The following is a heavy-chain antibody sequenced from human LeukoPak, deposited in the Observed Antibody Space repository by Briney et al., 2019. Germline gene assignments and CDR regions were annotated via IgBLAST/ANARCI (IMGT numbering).Heavy chain of an antibody. CDR3: ARVDYDVLTGYQNYFQY. J-gene: IGHJ4*02. CDR1: GFTFSTYT. Sequence: GGSLRLSCAASGFTFSTYTMTWVRQAPGKGLEWVSSISSTSAYINYADSVQGRFTISRDNDKNSMYLQMNSLRAEDTAVYYCARVDYDVLTGYQNYFQYWGQGTLVTVSS. V-gene: IGHV3-21*01. D-gene: IGHD3-9*01. CDR2: ISSTSAYI.